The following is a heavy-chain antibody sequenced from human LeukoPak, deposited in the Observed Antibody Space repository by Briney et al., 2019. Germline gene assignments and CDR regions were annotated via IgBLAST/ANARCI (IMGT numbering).Heavy chain of an antibody. V-gene: IGHV3-74*01. Sequence: PGGSLRLSCAASGYTFSNYWMHWVRQAPGKWLVWVSRITGDGRSTTYADSVKGRFTISRDNAKNTPYLQMNSLRAEDTAVYYCARDVHSDSSGYTYHYWGQGTLVTVSS. J-gene: IGHJ4*02. CDR1: GYTFSNYW. CDR3: ARDVHSDSSGYTYHY. D-gene: IGHD3-22*01. CDR2: ITGDGRST.